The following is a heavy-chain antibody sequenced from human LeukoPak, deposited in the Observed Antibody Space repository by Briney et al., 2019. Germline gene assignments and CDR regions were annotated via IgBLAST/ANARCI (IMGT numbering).Heavy chain of an antibody. D-gene: IGHD3-10*01. CDR3: AKDRPEFGEFFNFDY. Sequence: PGGSLRLSCAASGFTFTSYGMHWVRQAPGKGLEWVAVISYDGSNKFYVDSVKGRFSISRDNSKNTLYLEMNSLRAEDTAVYYCAKDRPEFGEFFNFDYWGQGTLVTVSS. CDR1: GFTFTSYG. CDR2: ISYDGSNK. V-gene: IGHV3-30*18. J-gene: IGHJ4*02.